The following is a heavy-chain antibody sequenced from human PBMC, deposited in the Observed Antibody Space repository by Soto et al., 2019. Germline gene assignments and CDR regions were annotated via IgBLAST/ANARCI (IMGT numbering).Heavy chain of an antibody. D-gene: IGHD1-26*01. J-gene: IGHJ6*02. CDR3: ATAYGGSYYGVYYYYGMDV. V-gene: IGHV1-24*01. CDR1: GYTLTELS. CDR2: FDPEDGET. Sequence: ASVKVSCKVSGYTLTELSMHWVRQAPGKGLEWMGGFDPEDGETIYAQKFQGRATMTEDTSTDTAYMELSSLRSEDTAVYYCATAYGGSYYGVYYYYGMDVWGQGTTVTVSS.